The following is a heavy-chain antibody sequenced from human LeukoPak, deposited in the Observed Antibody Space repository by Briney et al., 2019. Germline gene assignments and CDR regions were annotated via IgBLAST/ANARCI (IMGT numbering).Heavy chain of an antibody. D-gene: IGHD5-18*01. CDR2: INPNSGGT. CDR1: GYTFTGYY. CDR3: ARDWGTAMVTFTYNWFDP. J-gene: IGHJ5*02. Sequence: ASVKVSCKASGYTFTGYYMHWVRQAPGQGLEWMGWINPNSGGTNYAQKFQGRVTMTRDTSISTAYMELSRLRSDDTAVYYCARDWGTAMVTFTYNWFDPWGQGTLGTVSS. V-gene: IGHV1-2*02.